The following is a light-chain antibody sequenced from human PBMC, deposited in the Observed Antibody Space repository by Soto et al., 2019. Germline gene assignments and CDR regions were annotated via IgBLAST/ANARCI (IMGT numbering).Light chain of an antibody. Sequence: SYELTQPHSVSVATGQTARITCGGNNIGSKSVHWYQQKPGQAPVLVVNDDSDRPSGIPERFSGSNSGNTATLTISGVEAGDEADYYCQVWDSSSDHLYVFGTGTKVTVL. CDR3: QVWDSSSDHLYV. CDR1: NIGSKS. J-gene: IGLJ1*01. V-gene: IGLV3-21*02. CDR2: DDS.